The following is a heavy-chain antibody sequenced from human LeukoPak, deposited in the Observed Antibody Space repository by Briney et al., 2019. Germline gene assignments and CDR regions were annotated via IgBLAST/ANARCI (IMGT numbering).Heavy chain of an antibody. CDR2: IIPIFGTA. J-gene: IGHJ4*02. Sequence: SVKVSCKASGGTFSSYAISWVRQAPGQGLEWMGGIIPIFGTANYAQKFQGRVTITADKSTSTAYMELSSLRSEDTAVYYCAVHDCSSTSCYGDFDWLFLFDYWGQGTLVTGSS. CDR1: GGTFSSYA. CDR3: AVHDCSSTSCYGDFDWLFLFDY. V-gene: IGHV1-69*06. D-gene: IGHD2-2*01.